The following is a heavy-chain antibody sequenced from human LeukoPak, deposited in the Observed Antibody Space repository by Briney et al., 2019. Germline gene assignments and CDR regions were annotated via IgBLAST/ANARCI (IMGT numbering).Heavy chain of an antibody. V-gene: IGHV1-2*02. Sequence: ASVKVSCKVSGYTLTELSMHWVRQAPGQGLEWMGWINPNSGGTNYAQKFQGRVTMTRDTSISTAYMELSRLRSDDTAVYYCARDTVSPSRYPAELSGDYWGQGTLVTVSS. CDR3: ARDTVSPSRYPAELSGDY. D-gene: IGHD1-1*01. CDR1: GYTLTELS. CDR2: INPNSGGT. J-gene: IGHJ4*02.